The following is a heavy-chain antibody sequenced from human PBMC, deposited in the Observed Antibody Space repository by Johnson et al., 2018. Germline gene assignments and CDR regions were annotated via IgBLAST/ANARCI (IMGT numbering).Heavy chain of an antibody. CDR1: GYTFSSYG. CDR3: ARGLSQMGMDV. J-gene: IGHJ6*02. V-gene: IGHV1-18*01. D-gene: IGHD3-10*01. CDR2: ISAYNGNT. Sequence: VQLLESGAEVKKPGASVKVSCKASGYTFSSYGIIWVRQAPGQGLEWMGWISAYNGNTKYAQKLQGRVTITADESTSTASMDLSSLRYEDTAMYYCARGLSQMGMDVWGQGTTVTVSS.